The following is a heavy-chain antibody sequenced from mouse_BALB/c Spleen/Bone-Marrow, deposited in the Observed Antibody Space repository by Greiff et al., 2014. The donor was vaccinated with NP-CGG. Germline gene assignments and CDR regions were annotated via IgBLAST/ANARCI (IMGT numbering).Heavy chain of an antibody. CDR3: ARRTPYYFDY. V-gene: IGHV1-14*01. CDR2: INPYNDGT. Sequence: EVKLVESGPELVKPGASVKMSCKASGYTFTSYVMHWVKQKPGQGLEWIGYINPYNDGTKYNEKFKGKASLTSDKSSSTAYMELSSLTSEDSAVYYCARRTPYYFDYWGQGTTLTVSS. CDR1: GYTFTSYV. J-gene: IGHJ2*01.